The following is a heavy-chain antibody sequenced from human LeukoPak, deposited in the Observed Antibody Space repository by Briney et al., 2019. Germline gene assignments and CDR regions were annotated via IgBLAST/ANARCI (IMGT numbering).Heavy chain of an antibody. J-gene: IGHJ4*02. CDR1: GGSISSSSYY. CDR2: IYYSGSP. V-gene: IGHV4-39*07. D-gene: IGHD3-10*01. Sequence: PSETLSLTCTVSGGSISSSSYYWGWIRQPPGKGLEWIGSIYYSGSPYYNPSLKSRVTISVDTSKNQFSLKLSSVTAADTAVYYCARVVWVNYGYDYWGQGTLVTVSS. CDR3: ARVVWVNYGYDY.